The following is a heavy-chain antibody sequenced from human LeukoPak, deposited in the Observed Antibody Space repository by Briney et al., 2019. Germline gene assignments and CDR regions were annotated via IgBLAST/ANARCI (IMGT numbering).Heavy chain of an antibody. CDR2: IRHDGSEK. D-gene: IGHD3-3*01. CDR3: ARDQYDTWSRRGNFDS. CDR1: GFTFSSYW. J-gene: IGHJ4*02. V-gene: IGHV3-7*03. Sequence: QSGGSLRLSCGASGFTFSSYWMSWVRQAPGKGLEWVANIRHDGSEKYYVDSVKGRFTTSRDNARGSLFLQMNSLRAEDTAVFYCARDQYDTWSRRGNFDSWGQGTLVIVSS.